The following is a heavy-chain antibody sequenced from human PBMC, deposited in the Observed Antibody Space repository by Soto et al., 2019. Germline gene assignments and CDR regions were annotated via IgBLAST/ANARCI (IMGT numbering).Heavy chain of an antibody. J-gene: IGHJ4*02. CDR1: GFTFPTYS. CDR2: IRSSGTTM. CDR3: VREGDSGSYSAH. V-gene: IGHV3-48*01. D-gene: IGHD1-26*01. Sequence: EVQLVESGGGLVQPGGSLRLSCVASGFTFPTYSMNWVRQAPGQGLEWLSYIRSSGTTMYYADSVKGRFTISRDNAKNSLYLQMNSLRVEDTAMYYCVREGDSGSYSAHWGQGTLVTVSS.